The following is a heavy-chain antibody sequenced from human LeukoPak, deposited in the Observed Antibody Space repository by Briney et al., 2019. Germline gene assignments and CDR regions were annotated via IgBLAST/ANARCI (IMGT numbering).Heavy chain of an antibody. CDR1: GDSPSSGPYF. Sequence: PSQTLSLTCTVSGDSPSSGPYFWRWLRQPAGKGLEWIGRIYSGGRTTYNPSLKSRVTISVNTSKNQFSLKLSSVTAADTAVYYCAREGSIYYYDSSGYLGYWGQGTLVTVSS. J-gene: IGHJ4*02. D-gene: IGHD3-22*01. V-gene: IGHV4-61*02. CDR3: AREGSIYYYDSSGYLGY. CDR2: IYSGGRT.